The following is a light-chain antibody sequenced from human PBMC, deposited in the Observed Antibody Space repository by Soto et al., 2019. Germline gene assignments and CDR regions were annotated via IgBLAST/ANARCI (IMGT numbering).Light chain of an antibody. CDR3: QQYNNWPPRAWT. CDR1: QSVSSN. Sequence: EIVMTQSPATLSVSPGERATLSCRASQSVSSNLAWYQQKPGQAPRLLIYGASTRATGIPARFSGSGSGTEFTLTISSLQSEDFALYYCQQYNNWPPRAWTFGQGTKVEIK. J-gene: IGKJ1*01. CDR2: GAS. V-gene: IGKV3-15*01.